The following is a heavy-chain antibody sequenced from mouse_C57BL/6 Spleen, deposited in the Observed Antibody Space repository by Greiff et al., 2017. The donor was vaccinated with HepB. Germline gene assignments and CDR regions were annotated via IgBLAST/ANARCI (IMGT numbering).Heavy chain of an antibody. D-gene: IGHD2-4*01. CDR3: APYDYAFAY. CDR2: IDPSDSYT. Sequence: QVQLQQPGAELVKPGASVKLSCKASGYTFTSYWMQWVKQRPGQGLEWIGEIDPSDSYTNYNHKFKGKATLTVDTSSSTAYMQLSSLTSEDSAVYYCAPYDYAFAYWGQGTLVTVSA. CDR1: GYTFTSYW. V-gene: IGHV1-50*01. J-gene: IGHJ3*01.